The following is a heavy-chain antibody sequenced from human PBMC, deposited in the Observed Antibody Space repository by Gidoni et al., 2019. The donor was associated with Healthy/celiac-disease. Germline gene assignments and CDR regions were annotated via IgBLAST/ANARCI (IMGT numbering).Heavy chain of an antibody. CDR1: RVTFSSYS. CDR2: TIPILGIA. CDR3: ATRWDYGGNSVPFDY. J-gene: IGHJ4*02. D-gene: IGHD4-17*01. Sequence: QVQPEQSGAEVKKPGASVKVPCKAYRVTFSSYSISWVRPAPGQGLEWMGRTIPILGIANYAQKFQGRVTITADKSTSTAYMELSSLRSEDTAVYYCATRWDYGGNSVPFDYWGQGTLVTVST. V-gene: IGHV1-69*09.